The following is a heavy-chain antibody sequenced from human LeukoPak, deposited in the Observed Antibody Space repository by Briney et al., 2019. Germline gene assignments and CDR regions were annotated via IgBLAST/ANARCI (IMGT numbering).Heavy chain of an antibody. CDR2: ISSSGSTI. D-gene: IGHD3-10*02. CDR1: GFTFRSYG. CDR3: AELGITMIGGV. V-gene: IGHV3-48*03. J-gene: IGHJ6*04. Sequence: SGGSLRLSCAASGFTFRSYGMHWVRQAPGKGLEWVSYISSSGSTIYYADSVKGRFTISRDNAKNSLYLQMNSLRAEDTAVYYCAELGITMIGGVWGKGTTVTISS.